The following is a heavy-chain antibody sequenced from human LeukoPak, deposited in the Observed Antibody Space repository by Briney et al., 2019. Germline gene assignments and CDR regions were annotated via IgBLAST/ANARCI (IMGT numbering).Heavy chain of an antibody. Sequence: PSETLSLTCTVSGGSISSYYWSWIRQPPGKGLEWIGYIYYSGSTNYNPSLKSRVTISVDTSKNQFSLKLSSVTAADTAVYYCARGRSGAAEDYWGQGTLVTVSS. CDR1: GGSISSYY. J-gene: IGHJ4*02. CDR3: ARGRSGAAEDY. V-gene: IGHV4-59*12. D-gene: IGHD3-10*01. CDR2: IYYSGST.